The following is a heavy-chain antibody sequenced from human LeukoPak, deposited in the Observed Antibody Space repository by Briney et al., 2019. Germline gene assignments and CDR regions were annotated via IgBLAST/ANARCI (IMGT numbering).Heavy chain of an antibody. V-gene: IGHV4-34*01. D-gene: IGHD3-22*01. CDR3: ASPYYYDSSGYYT. CDR1: GGSFSGYY. CDR2: INHSGST. J-gene: IGHJ5*02. Sequence: SETLSLTCAVYGGSFSGYYWSWIRQPPGKGLEWIGEINHSGSTNYNPSLKGRVTISVDTSKNQFSLKLSSVTAADTAVYYCASPYYYDSSGYYTWGQGTLVTVSS.